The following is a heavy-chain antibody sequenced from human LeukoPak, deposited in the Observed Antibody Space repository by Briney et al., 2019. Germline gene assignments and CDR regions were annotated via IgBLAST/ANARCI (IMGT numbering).Heavy chain of an antibody. Sequence: SETLSLTCTVSGGSISSHYWSWIRQPPGKGLEWIGYIYYSGSTNYNPSLKSRVAISVDTSKNQFSLKLSSVTAADTAVYYCARGYCSGGSCYGKYYFDYWGQGTLVTVSS. CDR2: IYYSGST. J-gene: IGHJ4*02. D-gene: IGHD2-15*01. CDR1: GGSISSHY. CDR3: ARGYCSGGSCYGKYYFDY. V-gene: IGHV4-59*11.